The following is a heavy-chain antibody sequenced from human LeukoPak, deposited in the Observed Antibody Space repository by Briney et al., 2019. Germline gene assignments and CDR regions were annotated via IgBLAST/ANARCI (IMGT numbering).Heavy chain of an antibody. Sequence: SETLSLTCTVSGYSISSGYYWGWIRQPPGKGLEWIGSIYHSGSTYYNPSLKSRVTISVDTSKNQFSLKLSSVTAADTAVYYCARAPHEKYSSGWLDYYYYHMDVWGKGTTVTVSS. J-gene: IGHJ6*03. CDR3: ARAPHEKYSSGWLDYYYYHMDV. CDR2: IYHSGST. CDR1: GYSISSGYY. V-gene: IGHV4-38-2*02. D-gene: IGHD6-19*01.